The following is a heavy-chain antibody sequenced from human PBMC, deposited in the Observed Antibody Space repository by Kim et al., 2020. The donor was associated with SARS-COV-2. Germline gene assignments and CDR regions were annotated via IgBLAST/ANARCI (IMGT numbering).Heavy chain of an antibody. CDR2: FDPEDGET. J-gene: IGHJ4*02. CDR1: GYTLIELS. D-gene: IGHD6-19*01. V-gene: IGHV1-24*01. CDR3: ATRAAVAGTGPVHY. Sequence: ASVKVSCKVSGYTLIELSMHWVRQAPGKGLEWMGGFDPEDGETIYAQKFQGRVTMTEDTSTDTAYMELSSLRFEDTAVYYCATRAAVAGTGPVHYWGQGTLVTVSS.